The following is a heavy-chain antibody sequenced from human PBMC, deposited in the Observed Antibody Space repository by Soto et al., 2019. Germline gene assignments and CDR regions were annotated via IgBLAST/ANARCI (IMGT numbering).Heavy chain of an antibody. J-gene: IGHJ4*02. D-gene: IGHD3-10*01. CDR1: GDSISSYY. Sequence: QVQLEESGPGLVRPSETMSLTCTVSGDSISSYYWRWIRQPPGKGVEWIGYIYYSGSTNYNPSLKSRVTISVDTSKNQFSLKLNSMTAADTAVYYCARHNYGSGSTYFDYWGQGTLVTVSS. V-gene: IGHV4-59*08. CDR3: ARHNYGSGSTYFDY. CDR2: IYYSGST.